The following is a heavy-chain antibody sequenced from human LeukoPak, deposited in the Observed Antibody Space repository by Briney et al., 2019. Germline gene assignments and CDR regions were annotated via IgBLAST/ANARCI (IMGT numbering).Heavy chain of an antibody. D-gene: IGHD6-13*01. CDR3: ARGPTPGIAAAGTP. CDR2: IYSGGST. CDR1: GFTVSSNY. Sequence: GGSLRLSCAASGFTVSSNYMSWVRQAPGKGLEWVSVIYSGGSTYYADSVKGRFTISRDNSKNTLYLQMNSLRAEDTAVYYCARGPTPGIAAAGTPWGQGTLVTVSS. V-gene: IGHV3-53*01. J-gene: IGHJ4*02.